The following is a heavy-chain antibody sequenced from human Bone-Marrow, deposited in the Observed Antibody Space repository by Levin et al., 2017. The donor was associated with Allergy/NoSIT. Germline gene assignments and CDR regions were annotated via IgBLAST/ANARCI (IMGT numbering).Heavy chain of an antibody. CDR2: INPSCDYT. V-gene: IGHV1-46*01. CDR3: ARDPTYCSGGSCYFFDY. Sequence: ASVKVSCKASGYTFTKYYMHWVRQAPGQGLEWMGIINPSCDYTGYAQKFQGRLTMTRDTPTSTVYMELSSLRSEDTAVYYCARDPTYCSGGSCYFFDYWGQGTLVTVSS. CDR1: GYTFTKYY. J-gene: IGHJ4*02. D-gene: IGHD2-15*01.